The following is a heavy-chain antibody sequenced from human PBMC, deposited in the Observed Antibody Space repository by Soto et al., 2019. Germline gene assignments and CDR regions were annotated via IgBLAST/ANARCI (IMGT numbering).Heavy chain of an antibody. D-gene: IGHD4-17*01. J-gene: IGHJ4*02. CDR3: GRIRPPATFDY. CDR2: INASGGRT. CDR1: GYTFTSYY. V-gene: IGHV1-46*03. Sequence: QVQLVQSGAEVKKPGASVKVSCKASGYTFTSYYVHWIRQAPGQGLEWMGIINASGGRTTYAPKFQGRVTMTRDTSKSTVYMELSSLTSEDTATYFCGRIRPPATFDYWGQGTLVTVSS.